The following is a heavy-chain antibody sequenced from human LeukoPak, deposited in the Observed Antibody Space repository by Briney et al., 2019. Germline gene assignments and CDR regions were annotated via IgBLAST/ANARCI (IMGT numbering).Heavy chain of an antibody. CDR2: MTGNSKTI. Sequence: GGSLRLSCAASGFDFNIYSMNWVRQAPGKGLEWISCMTGNSKTINYADSVKGRFTISRDNAENSLFLQMNRLRAEDTAIYYCARSRDWYADYWGQGSLVTVSS. CDR3: ARSRDWYADY. V-gene: IGHV3-48*01. CDR1: GFDFNIYS. J-gene: IGHJ4*02. D-gene: IGHD3-9*01.